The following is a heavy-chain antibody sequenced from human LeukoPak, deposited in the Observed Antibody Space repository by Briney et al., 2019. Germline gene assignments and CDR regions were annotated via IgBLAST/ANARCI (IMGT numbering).Heavy chain of an antibody. V-gene: IGHV3-9*01. D-gene: IGHD3-16*02. CDR1: GFPFDHYD. J-gene: IGHJ4*02. Sequence: GGSLRLSCTASGFPFDHYDMHWVRQAPGKGLEWVSGIGWNSGSIGDADSVKGRFTISRDNAKNSLYLQMNSLRAEDTALYYCAKDIGGLRLGELSFDYWGQGTLVTVSS. CDR2: IGWNSGSI. CDR3: AKDIGGLRLGELSFDY.